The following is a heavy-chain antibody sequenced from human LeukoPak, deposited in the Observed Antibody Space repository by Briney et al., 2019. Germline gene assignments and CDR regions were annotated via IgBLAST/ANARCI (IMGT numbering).Heavy chain of an antibody. Sequence: SQTLSLTCTVAGRSISRGGYYWSWIRQHPGNGLDWIGYIYSSGSTYYNPSHKSRVTISLDTSKNQFSLKLSSVTAADTAVYYCARGYRDTATTFDYWGQGTLVTVSS. CDR1: GRSISRGGYY. CDR3: ARGYRDTATTFDY. V-gene: IGHV4-31*03. J-gene: IGHJ4*02. CDR2: IYSSGST. D-gene: IGHD5-18*01.